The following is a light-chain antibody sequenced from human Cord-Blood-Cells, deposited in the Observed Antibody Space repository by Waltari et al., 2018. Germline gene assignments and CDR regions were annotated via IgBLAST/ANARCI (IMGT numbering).Light chain of an antibody. Sequence: QSVMTQPPSASGTPGPRVTTSCSGSSSNIGSNYVYWYQQLPGTAPKLLIYRNNQRPSGVPDRFSGSKSGTSASLAISGLRSEDEADYYCAAWDDSLSGPVFGGGTKLTVL. CDR1: SSNIGSNY. CDR3: AAWDDSLSGPV. J-gene: IGLJ3*02. CDR2: RNN. V-gene: IGLV1-47*01.